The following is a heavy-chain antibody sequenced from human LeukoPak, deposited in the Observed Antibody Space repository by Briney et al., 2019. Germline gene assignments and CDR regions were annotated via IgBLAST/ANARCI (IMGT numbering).Heavy chain of an antibody. Sequence: ASVTVSCKASGYTFTGYYMHWVRQAPGQGLEWMGWINPNSGGTNYAQKFQGRVTMTRDTSISTAYMELSRLRSDDTAVYYCARASFLTRIAVAGPKGYWGQGTLVTVSS. J-gene: IGHJ4*02. V-gene: IGHV1-2*02. CDR3: ARASFLTRIAVAGPKGY. CDR2: INPNSGGT. CDR1: GYTFTGYY. D-gene: IGHD6-19*01.